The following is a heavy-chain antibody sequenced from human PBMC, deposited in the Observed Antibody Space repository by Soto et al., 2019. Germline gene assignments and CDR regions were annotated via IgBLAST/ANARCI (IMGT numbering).Heavy chain of an antibody. CDR3: ARGNMITFGGVIVSDAFDI. CDR2: IYYSGST. D-gene: IGHD3-16*02. V-gene: IGHV4-31*03. CDR1: GGSISSGGYY. J-gene: IGHJ3*02. Sequence: QVQLQESGPGLVKPSQTLSLTCTVSGGSISSGGYYWSWIRQHPGKGLEWIGYIYYSGSTYYNPSLKSRVTISVATSKNQFSLKLSSVTAADTAVYYCARGNMITFGGVIVSDAFDIWGQGTMVTVSS.